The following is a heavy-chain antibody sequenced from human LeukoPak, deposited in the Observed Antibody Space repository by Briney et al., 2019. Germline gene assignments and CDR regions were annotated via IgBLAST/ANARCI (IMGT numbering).Heavy chain of an antibody. V-gene: IGHV6-1*01. Sequence: PSQTLSLTCAISGDSVSSNTVGWNWIRQSPSRGLEWLGRTFYRSKWYNNYAVSVKSRIIINPDTSKNQFSLQLNSVTPEDTALYYCARDQPRTKTTGYFDLWGRGTLVTVSS. CDR1: GDSVSSNTVG. D-gene: IGHD1-1*01. CDR3: ARDQPRTKTTGYFDL. J-gene: IGHJ2*01. CDR2: TFYRSKWYN.